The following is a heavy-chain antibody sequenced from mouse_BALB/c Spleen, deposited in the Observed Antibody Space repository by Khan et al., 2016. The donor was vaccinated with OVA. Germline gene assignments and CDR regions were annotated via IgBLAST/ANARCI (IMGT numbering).Heavy chain of an antibody. CDR1: GFTFSDYY. Sequence: EVELVESGGGLVKPGGSLKLSCAASGFTFSDYYMYWVRQTPEKRLEWVATISDGGSYTYYLDSVKGRFTISRDDAKNNLYLQMNSLKSEDTAMYYCARGFYGNPFAYWDQGTLVTVSA. D-gene: IGHD2-1*01. J-gene: IGHJ3*01. V-gene: IGHV5-4*02. CDR3: ARGFYGNPFAY. CDR2: ISDGGSYT.